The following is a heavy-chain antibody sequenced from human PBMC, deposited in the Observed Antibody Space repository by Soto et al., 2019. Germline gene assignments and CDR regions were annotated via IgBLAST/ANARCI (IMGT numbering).Heavy chain of an antibody. CDR1: VYTFTRYG. Sequence: ASAKVSCKASVYTFTRYGISWVRQAPGQGLEWMGWISGYNGDTNYAQKFQDRVSMTIDTSTGTAYMELRSLTSDDTAIYYCAKNGQPPYYYYGLDVWGQGTKVTVS. CDR2: ISGYNGDT. V-gene: IGHV1-18*01. CDR3: AKNGQPPYYYYGLDV. J-gene: IGHJ6*02. D-gene: IGHD2-8*01.